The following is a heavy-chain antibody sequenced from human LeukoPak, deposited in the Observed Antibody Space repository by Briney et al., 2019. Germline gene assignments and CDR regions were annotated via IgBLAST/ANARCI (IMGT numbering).Heavy chain of an antibody. Sequence: SVKASCKTSGGSFNSDSIACGPQAPRERLEWMGGIIPIFDTRNSAQNFQDRVSIAADESTNTTFMELSSLTSEDTAIYYCAVGFCDVTSCYWFDPWGQGTLVTVSS. V-gene: IGHV1-69*01. D-gene: IGHD2-2*01. CDR3: AVGFCDVTSCYWFDP. J-gene: IGHJ5*02. CDR1: GGSFNSDS. CDR2: IIPIFDTR.